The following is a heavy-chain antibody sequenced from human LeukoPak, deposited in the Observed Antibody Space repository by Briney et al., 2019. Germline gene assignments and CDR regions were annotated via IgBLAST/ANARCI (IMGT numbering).Heavy chain of an antibody. CDR2: IHHSGST. CDR3: ARGGGTYYYGSGSIDY. D-gene: IGHD3-10*01. CDR1: GGAITDGNHY. J-gene: IGHJ4*02. Sequence: PSQTLSLTCTVSGGAITDGNHYWSWIRQRPGGGLEWIGYIHHSGSTDYIVSLRSRLTMSLDRSKSQFSLRLTSVTAADTAVYYCARGGGTYYYGSGSIDYWGQGTLVTVSS. V-gene: IGHV4-30-4*01.